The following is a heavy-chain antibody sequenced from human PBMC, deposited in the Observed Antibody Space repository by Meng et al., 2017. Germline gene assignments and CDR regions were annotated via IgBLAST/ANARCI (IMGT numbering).Heavy chain of an antibody. Sequence: QVQPQQWGAGLLKPSETLSLTCVVSGGSVSDYYWSWIRQPPGKGLEWIGEINHSGSTNYNPSLESRATISVDTSQNNLSLKLSSVTAADSAVYYCARGPTTMAHDFDYWGQGTLVTVSS. CDR2: INHSGST. CDR1: GGSVSDYY. D-gene: IGHD4-11*01. V-gene: IGHV4-34*01. J-gene: IGHJ4*02. CDR3: ARGPTTMAHDFDY.